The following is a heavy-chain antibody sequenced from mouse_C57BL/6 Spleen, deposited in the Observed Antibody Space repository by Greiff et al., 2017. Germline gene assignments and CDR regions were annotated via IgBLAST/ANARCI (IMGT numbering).Heavy chain of an antibody. Sequence: VQLQQPGAELVRPGTSVKLSCKASGYTFTSYWMHWVKQRPGQGLEWIGVIDPSDSYTNYNQKFKGKATLTVDTSSSTAYMQLSSLTSEDSAVYYCARKGTTGVATDCGQGTTLTVSS. V-gene: IGHV1-59*01. CDR3: ARKGTTGVATD. CDR2: IDPSDSYT. D-gene: IGHD1-1*01. CDR1: GYTFTSYW. J-gene: IGHJ2*01.